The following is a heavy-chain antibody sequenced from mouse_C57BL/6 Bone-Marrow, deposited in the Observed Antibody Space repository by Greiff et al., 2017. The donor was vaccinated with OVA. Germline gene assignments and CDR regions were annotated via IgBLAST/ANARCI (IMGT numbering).Heavy chain of an antibody. V-gene: IGHV6-3*01. J-gene: IGHJ2*01. CDR2: IRLKSDNYAT. Sequence: EVKVEESGGGLVQPGGSMKLSCVASGFTFSNYWMNWVRQSPEKGLEWVAQIRLKSDNYATHYAESVKGRFTISRDDSKSSVYLQMNNLRAEDTGIYYCTGGGITTVDFDYWGQGTTLTVSS. D-gene: IGHD1-1*01. CDR3: TGGGITTVDFDY. CDR1: GFTFSNYW.